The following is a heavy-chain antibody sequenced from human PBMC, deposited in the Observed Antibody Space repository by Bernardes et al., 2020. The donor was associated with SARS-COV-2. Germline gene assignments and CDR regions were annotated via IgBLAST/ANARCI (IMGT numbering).Heavy chain of an antibody. J-gene: IGHJ5*02. CDR2: IYYSGST. CDR1: GGSMSSSGYC. Sequence: TLSLTCTFSGGSMSSSGYCWRWVRHHPGKGLEWIGYIYYSGSTYYNPSLKSRVTISVDTSKNQFSLKLSSVTAADTAVYYCSRAPKQRITIFGVVGWFDPGGQGTLVTVSS. CDR3: SRAPKQRITIFGVVGWFDP. V-gene: IGHV4-31*03. D-gene: IGHD3-3*01.